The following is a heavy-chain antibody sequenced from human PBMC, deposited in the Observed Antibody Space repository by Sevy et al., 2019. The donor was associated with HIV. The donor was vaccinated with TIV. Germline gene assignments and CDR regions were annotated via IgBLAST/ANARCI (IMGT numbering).Heavy chain of an antibody. D-gene: IGHD3-3*01. CDR2: IWYDGSNL. J-gene: IGHJ4*02. V-gene: IGHV3-33*01. CDR3: ARESSHDFWSGYWGYLDY. CDR1: GFTFSKHG. Sequence: GGSLRLSCAASGFTFSKHGMHWVRQAPGKGPEWVALIWYDGSNLYYSDSAKGRFTISRDDSKNKLYLQMYSLRPEDTAVYYCARESSHDFWSGYWGYLDYWGQGTLVTVSS.